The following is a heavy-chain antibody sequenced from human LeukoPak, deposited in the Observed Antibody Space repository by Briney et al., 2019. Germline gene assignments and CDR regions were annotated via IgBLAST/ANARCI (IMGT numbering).Heavy chain of an antibody. CDR1: GYTFTSYD. CDR3: ARAAYDFWSGYPSPMDV. V-gene: IGHV1-69*13. D-gene: IGHD3-3*01. Sequence: GASVKVSCKASGYTFTSYDINWVRQAPGQGLEWMGGIIPIFGTANYAQKFQGRVTITADESMSTAYMELSSLRSEDTAVYYCARAAYDFWSGYPSPMDVWGQGTTVTVSS. J-gene: IGHJ6*02. CDR2: IIPIFGTA.